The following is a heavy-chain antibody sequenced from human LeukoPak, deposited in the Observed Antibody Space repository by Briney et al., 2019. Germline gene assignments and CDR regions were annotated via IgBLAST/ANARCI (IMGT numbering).Heavy chain of an antibody. Sequence: SETESLTCGVYGASFSGYYWRWIRQPPGRGREWVGYINHNGSNNYNPSLKRRVTISVDTYKNQFSLNLSSVTAAETAVYYCARFAIIGVVIRKYGMDVWGQGTTVTVSS. V-gene: IGHV4-34*01. CDR3: ARFAIIGVVIRKYGMDV. D-gene: IGHD3-3*01. CDR1: GASFSGYY. CDR2: INHNGSN. J-gene: IGHJ6*02.